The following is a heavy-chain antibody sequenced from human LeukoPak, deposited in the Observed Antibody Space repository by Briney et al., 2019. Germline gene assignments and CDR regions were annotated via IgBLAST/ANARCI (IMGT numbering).Heavy chain of an antibody. D-gene: IGHD3-22*01. CDR1: GFTFSSYS. CDR2: ISSSSSYI. CDR3: TTVTAMVEYDSSGYHQVPVDY. Sequence: KSGGSLRLSCAASGFTFSSYSMNWVRQAPGKGLEWVSSISSSSSYIYYADSVKGRFTISRDNAKNSLYLQMNSLKTEDTAVYYCTTVTAMVEYDSSGYHQVPVDYWGQGTLVTVSS. V-gene: IGHV3-21*03. J-gene: IGHJ4*02.